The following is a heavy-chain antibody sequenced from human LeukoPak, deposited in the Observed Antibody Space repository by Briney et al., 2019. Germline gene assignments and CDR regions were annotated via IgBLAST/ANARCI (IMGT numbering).Heavy chain of an antibody. J-gene: IGHJ4*02. D-gene: IGHD5-24*01. CDR2: IYPSGGST. Sequence: ASVKVSCKASGYTFTGYYMYWVRQAPGQGLEWMGWIYPSGGSTSYAQKFQGRVTMTRDMSTSTVYMELSRLRSEDTAVYYCARELREDIVDPWLQFRRGVIDYWGQGTLVTVSS. V-gene: IGHV1-46*01. CDR1: GYTFTGYY. CDR3: ARELREDIVDPWLQFRRGVIDY.